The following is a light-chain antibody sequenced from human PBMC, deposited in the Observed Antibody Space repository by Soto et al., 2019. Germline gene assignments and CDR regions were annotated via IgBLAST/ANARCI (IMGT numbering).Light chain of an antibody. Sequence: QSALTQPPSASGSPGQSVTISCTGTSSDVGGYNYVSWYQQHPGKAPKLMISEVSKRPSGVPDRFSGSKSGNTASLTVSGLQAEXEADYYCSSFAGNNNLVFGGGTKLTV. CDR3: SSFAGNNNLV. CDR1: SSDVGGYNY. V-gene: IGLV2-8*01. J-gene: IGLJ2*01. CDR2: EVS.